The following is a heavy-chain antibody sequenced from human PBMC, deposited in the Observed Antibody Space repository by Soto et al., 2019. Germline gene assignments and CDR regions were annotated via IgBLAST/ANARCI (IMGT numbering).Heavy chain of an antibody. CDR1: GLTLSNYA. Sequence: EVQVLESGGGLVQPGGSLRLSCIASGLTLSNYAMTWVRQAPGRGQEWVSTVTGSSSTYYADSVKGRLTIFRDNSKNILYLQMNSLRAEDTAIYYCAKSLRTTAATGYWFDPWGQGSQVTVSS. J-gene: IGHJ5*02. D-gene: IGHD2-21*02. CDR2: VTGSSST. V-gene: IGHV3-23*01. CDR3: AKSLRTTAATGYWFDP.